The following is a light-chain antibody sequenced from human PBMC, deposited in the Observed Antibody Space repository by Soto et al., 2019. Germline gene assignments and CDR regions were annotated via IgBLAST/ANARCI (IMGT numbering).Light chain of an antibody. V-gene: IGKV3-20*01. CDR3: QQYGSPT. CDR1: QSVSSY. CDR2: GAS. Sequence: WTQSPATLSLSPEERATLSCRASQSVSSYLAWYQQKPGQAPRLLIYGASSRATGIPDSCTGSGSGTDFTLTISRLEPEDFALYYCQQYGSPTFGQGTRLEIK. J-gene: IGKJ5*01.